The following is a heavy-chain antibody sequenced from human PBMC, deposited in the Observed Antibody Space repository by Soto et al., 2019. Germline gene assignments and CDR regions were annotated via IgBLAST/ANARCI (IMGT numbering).Heavy chain of an antibody. CDR2: INPIFGTA. D-gene: IGHD6-13*01. CDR3: ARAPAAAGMLLADYYYYYGMDV. Sequence: SVKVSCKASGYTFTSYYMHWVRQAPGQGLEWMGIINPIFGTANYAQKFQGRVTITADESTSTAYMELSSLRSEDTAVYYCARAPAAAGMLLADYYYYYGMDVWGQGTTVTVSS. CDR1: GYTFTSYY. V-gene: IGHV1-69*13. J-gene: IGHJ6*02.